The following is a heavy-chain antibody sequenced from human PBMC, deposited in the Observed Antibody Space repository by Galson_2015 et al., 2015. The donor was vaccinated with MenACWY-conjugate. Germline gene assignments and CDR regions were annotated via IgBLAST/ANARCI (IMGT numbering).Heavy chain of an antibody. CDR3: ARNPSRLDIAAASH. V-gene: IGHV3-30*02. CDR2: IRNDGRK. Sequence: SLRLSCAGSGFNFGGNGLHWVRQAPGKGLEWVALIRNDGRKHYPDAVKGRFTISRDNSTNTLYLQMNSLRPEDTAVYYCARNPSRLDIAAASHWGQGALVSVSS. CDR1: GFNFGGNG. J-gene: IGHJ4*02. D-gene: IGHD6-13*01.